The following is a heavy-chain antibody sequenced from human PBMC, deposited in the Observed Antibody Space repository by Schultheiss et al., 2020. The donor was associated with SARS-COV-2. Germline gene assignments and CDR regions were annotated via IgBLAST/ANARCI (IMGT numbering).Heavy chain of an antibody. D-gene: IGHD2-15*01. V-gene: IGHV5-51*01. CDR3: ASIYCSGGSCYSPPDAFDI. CDR1: GYSFTSYW. CDR2: IYPGDSDT. Sequence: GGSLRLSCKGSGYSFTSYWIGWVRQMPGKGLEWMGIIYPGDSDTRYSPSFQGQVTISADKSISTAYLQWSSLKASDTAMYYCASIYCSGGSCYSPPDAFDILGQGTMVTVSS. J-gene: IGHJ3*02.